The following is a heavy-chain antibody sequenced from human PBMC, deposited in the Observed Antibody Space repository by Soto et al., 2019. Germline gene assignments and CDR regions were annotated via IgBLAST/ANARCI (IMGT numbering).Heavy chain of an antibody. CDR2: IYYSGST. CDR3: ARGDDYYYGMDV. Sequence: TLSLTWTVSGGSISSGGYCWSWIRQHPGKGLEWIGYIYYSGSTYYNPSLKSRVTISVDTSKNQFSLKLSSVTAADTAVYYCARGDDYYYGMDVWGQGTTVTVSS. V-gene: IGHV4-31*02. CDR1: GGSISSGGYC. J-gene: IGHJ6*02.